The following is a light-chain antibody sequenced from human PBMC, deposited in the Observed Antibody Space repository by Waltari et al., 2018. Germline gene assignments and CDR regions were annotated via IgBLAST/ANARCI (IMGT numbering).Light chain of an antibody. CDR3: SSYATTTTQV. CDR1: SSDVGAYNF. J-gene: IGLJ1*01. CDR2: EVS. Sequence: QSALTQPASVSGSPGQSLTISCTGTSSDVGAYNFVSWYQQHPGKAPKLMIYEVSNRPPGVSDRFSGSKSGNTASLTISGLQAEDEADYYCSSYATTTTQVFGTGTKVTVV. V-gene: IGLV2-14*01.